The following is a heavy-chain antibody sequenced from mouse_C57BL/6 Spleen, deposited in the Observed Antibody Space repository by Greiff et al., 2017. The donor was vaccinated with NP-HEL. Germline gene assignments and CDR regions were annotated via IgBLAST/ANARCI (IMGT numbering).Heavy chain of an antibody. CDR3: AGALDYYAMDY. V-gene: IGHV1-50*01. Sequence: VKLQQSGAELVKPGASVKLSCKASGYTFTSYWMQWVKQRPGQGLEWIGEIDPSDSYTNYNQKFKGKATLTVDTSSSTAYMQLSSLTSEDSAVYYCAGALDYYAMDYWGQGTSVTVSS. CDR1: GYTFTSYW. J-gene: IGHJ4*01. CDR2: IDPSDSYT. D-gene: IGHD3-1*01.